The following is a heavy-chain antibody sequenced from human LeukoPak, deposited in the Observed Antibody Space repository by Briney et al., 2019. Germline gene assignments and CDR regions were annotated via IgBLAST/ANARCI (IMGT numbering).Heavy chain of an antibody. V-gene: IGHV1-18*01. CDR3: ARDDLPEYDFWSGYYGPAGY. J-gene: IGHJ4*02. Sequence: ASVKVSCKASGYTFSSYGIGWLRQAPGQGLEWMGWITAYNGNTNYAQKLQGRVTMTTDTSTSTAYMELRSLRSDDTAVYYCARDDLPEYDFWSGYYGPAGYWGQGTLVTVSS. CDR1: GYTFSSYG. D-gene: IGHD3-3*01. CDR2: ITAYNGNT.